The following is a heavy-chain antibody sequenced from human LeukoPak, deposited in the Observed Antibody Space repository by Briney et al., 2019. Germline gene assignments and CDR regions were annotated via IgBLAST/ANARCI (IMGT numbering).Heavy chain of an antibody. D-gene: IGHD3-9*01. V-gene: IGHV3-7*03. Sequence: PGGSLRLSCAASGFTFSSYWMSWVRRAPGKGLEWVANIKQDGSEKYYVDSVKGRFTISRDNAKNSLYLQMNSLRAEDTAVYYCARPYYDILTGMEYYFDYWGQGTLVTVSS. CDR2: IKQDGSEK. CDR1: GFTFSSYW. J-gene: IGHJ4*02. CDR3: ARPYYDILTGMEYYFDY.